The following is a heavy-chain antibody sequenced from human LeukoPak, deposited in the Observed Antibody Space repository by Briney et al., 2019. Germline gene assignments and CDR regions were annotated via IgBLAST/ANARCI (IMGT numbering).Heavy chain of an antibody. D-gene: IGHD4-17*01. Sequence: PSQTLSLTCTVSGGSISSGGYYWSWIRQPPGKGLEWIGYIYHSGSTYYNPSLKSRVNISVDRSKNQFSLKLSSVTAADTAVYYCARDGADYGASRWSNWGQGTLVTVSS. CDR1: GGSISSGGYY. CDR3: ARDGADYGASRWSN. V-gene: IGHV4-30-2*01. J-gene: IGHJ4*02. CDR2: IYHSGST.